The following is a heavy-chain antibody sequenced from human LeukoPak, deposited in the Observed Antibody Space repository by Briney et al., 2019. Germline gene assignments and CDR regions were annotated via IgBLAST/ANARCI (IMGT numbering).Heavy chain of an antibody. J-gene: IGHJ6*02. CDR1: GGSISSSSYY. CDR2: IYYSGST. V-gene: IGHV4-39*07. D-gene: IGHD1-26*01. Sequence: SETLSLTCTVSGGSISSSSYYWGWIRQPTGKGLEWIGSIYYSGSTYDNPSLKSRVTISVDTSKNQFSLKLSSVTAADTAVYYGARSGEGPWEYYYYGMDVWGQGTTVTVSS. CDR3: ARSGEGPWEYYYYGMDV.